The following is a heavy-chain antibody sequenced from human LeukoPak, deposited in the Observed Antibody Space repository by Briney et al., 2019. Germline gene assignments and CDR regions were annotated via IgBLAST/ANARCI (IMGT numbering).Heavy chain of an antibody. D-gene: IGHD5-18*01. J-gene: IGHJ4*02. V-gene: IGHV3-30-3*01. CDR3: ARGGSDTAMAHDY. Sequence: PGGSLRLSCAASGFTISSYAMHWVRQAPGKGLEWVAVISYDGSNKYYADSVKGRFTISRDNSKNTLYLQMNSLRAEDTAVYFCARGGSDTAMAHDYWGQGILVTVSS. CDR1: GFTISSYA. CDR2: ISYDGSNK.